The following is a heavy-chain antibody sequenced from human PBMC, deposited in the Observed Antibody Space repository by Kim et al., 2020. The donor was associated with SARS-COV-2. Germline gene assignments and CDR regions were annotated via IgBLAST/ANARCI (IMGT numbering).Heavy chain of an antibody. V-gene: IGHV4-34*01. J-gene: IGHJ4*02. CDR1: GGSFSGYY. CDR3: ARRGGGVDY. CDR2: INHSGST. Sequence: SETLSLTCAVYGGSFSGYYWSWIRQPPGKGLEWIGEINHSGSTNYNPSLKSRVTISVDTSKNQFSLKLSSVTAADTAVYYCARRGGGVDYWGQGTLVTVSS. D-gene: IGHD3-16*01.